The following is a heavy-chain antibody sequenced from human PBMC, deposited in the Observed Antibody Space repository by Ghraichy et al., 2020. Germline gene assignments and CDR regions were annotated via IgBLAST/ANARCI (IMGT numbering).Heavy chain of an antibody. CDR1: GGSISSSSYY. CDR3: ARRDSNWNYFLGGWFDP. CDR2: IYYSGST. V-gene: IGHV4-39*01. J-gene: IGHJ5*02. Sequence: SETLSLTCTVSGGSISSSSYYWGWIRQPPGQGLEWIGSIYYSGSTYYNPSLKSRVTISVDTSKNQFSLKLSSVTAADTAVYYCARRDSNWNYFLGGWFDPWGQGTLVTVS. D-gene: IGHD1-7*01.